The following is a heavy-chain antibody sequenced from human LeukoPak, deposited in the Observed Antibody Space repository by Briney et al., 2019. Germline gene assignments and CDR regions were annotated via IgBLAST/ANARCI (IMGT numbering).Heavy chain of an antibody. V-gene: IGHV3-74*01. Sequence: GGSLRLSCAASGFTFSSYWMRWVRQAPGKGLVWVSRINSDGSSTSYADSVKGRFTISRDNAKNTLYLQMNSLRAEDTAVYYCARGPEYYYDSSGLIDYWGQGTLVTVSS. CDR3: ARGPEYYYDSSGLIDY. D-gene: IGHD3-22*01. CDR2: INSDGSST. J-gene: IGHJ4*02. CDR1: GFTFSSYW.